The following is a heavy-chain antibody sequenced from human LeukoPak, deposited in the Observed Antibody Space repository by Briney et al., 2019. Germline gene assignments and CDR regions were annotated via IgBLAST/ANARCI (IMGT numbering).Heavy chain of an antibody. V-gene: IGHV1-46*02. CDR2: INPSGSST. D-gene: IGHD4-23*01. Sequence: ASVKVSCKTSGYSENFYGITWVRQVAGQGLEWMGLINPSGSSTLYAEKFRGRIIMTRDMSTATDYMELSSLRSEDTAVYYCARDNSIADRGWWFDPWGQGTLVTVSS. CDR1: GYSENFYG. J-gene: IGHJ5*02. CDR3: ARDNSIADRGWWFDP.